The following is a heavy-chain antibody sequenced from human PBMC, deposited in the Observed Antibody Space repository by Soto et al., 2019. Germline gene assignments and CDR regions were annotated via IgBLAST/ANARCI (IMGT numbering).Heavy chain of an antibody. V-gene: IGHV4-30-2*01. CDR2: IYHSGST. D-gene: IGHD3-10*01. CDR1: GGSISSGGYS. CDR3: ARGGVRDPPLPTDY. Sequence: QLQLQESGSGLVKPSQTLSLTCAVSGGSISSGGYSWSWIRQPPGKGLEWIGYIYHSGSTYYNTSLKSRVTISVDRSKNQFSLKLSSVTAADTVVYYCARGGVRDPPLPTDYWGQGTLVTVSS. J-gene: IGHJ4*02.